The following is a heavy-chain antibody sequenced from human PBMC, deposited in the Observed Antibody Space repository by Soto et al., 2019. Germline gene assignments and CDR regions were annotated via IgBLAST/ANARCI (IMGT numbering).Heavy chain of an antibody. J-gene: IGHJ6*02. V-gene: IGHV3-23*01. CDR1: GFTFSSYA. D-gene: IGHD4-4*01. CDR2: ISGSGGST. CDR3: ARPTLPTEYYYYYGMDV. Sequence: EVQLLESGGGLVQPGGSLRLSCAASGFTFSSYAMSWVRQAPGKGLEWVSAISGSGGSTYYADSVKGRCTISRDNSKNTLYLHMNSLRAEDTAVYYCARPTLPTEYYYYYGMDVWGQGTTVTVSS.